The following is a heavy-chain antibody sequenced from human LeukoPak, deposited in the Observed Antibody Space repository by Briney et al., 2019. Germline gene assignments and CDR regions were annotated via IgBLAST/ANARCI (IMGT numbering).Heavy chain of an antibody. CDR2: LSYDGSNK. Sequence: GGSLRLSCAASRFTFSSYAMHWVRQAPGKGLEWVAVLSYDGSNKYYADSVKGRFTISRDNSRNTLYLQMNSLRAEDTAVYYCAKGSGSYSRNGPGYWGQGTLVTVSS. CDR1: RFTFSSYA. CDR3: AKGSGSYSRNGPGY. J-gene: IGHJ4*02. D-gene: IGHD1-26*01. V-gene: IGHV3-30-3*01.